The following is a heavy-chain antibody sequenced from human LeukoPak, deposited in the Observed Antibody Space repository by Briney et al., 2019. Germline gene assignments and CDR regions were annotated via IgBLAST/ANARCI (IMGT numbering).Heavy chain of an antibody. D-gene: IGHD3-9*01. Sequence: NSGGSLRLSCAASGFTFSSYGMHWVRQAPGKGLEWVGRIKSKTDGGTTDYAAPVKGRFTISRDDSKNTLYLQMNSLKTEDTAVYYCTTYARYFDWGPDYWGQGTLVTVSS. J-gene: IGHJ4*02. CDR2: IKSKTDGGTT. CDR3: TTYARYFDWGPDY. CDR1: GFTFSSYG. V-gene: IGHV3-15*01.